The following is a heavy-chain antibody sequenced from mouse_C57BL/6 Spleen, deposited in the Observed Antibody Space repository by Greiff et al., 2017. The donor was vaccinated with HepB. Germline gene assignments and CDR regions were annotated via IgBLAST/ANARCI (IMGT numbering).Heavy chain of an antibody. CDR2: IDPEDGET. CDR3: AREEGQARFDY. CDR1: GFNIKDYY. D-gene: IGHD3-3*01. Sequence: EVKLVESGAELVKPGASVKLSCTASGFNIKDYYMHWVKQRTEQGLEWIGRIDPEDGETKYAPKFQGKATITADPSSNTAYLQLSSLTSEDTAVYYCAREEGQARFDYWGQGTTLTVSS. J-gene: IGHJ2*01. V-gene: IGHV14-2*01.